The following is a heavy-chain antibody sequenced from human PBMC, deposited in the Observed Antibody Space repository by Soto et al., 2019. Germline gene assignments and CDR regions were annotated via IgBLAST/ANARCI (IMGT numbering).Heavy chain of an antibody. V-gene: IGHV4-31*03. Sequence: SETLSLTCTVSGGSISNGGYYWNWVRQHPGKGLEWIGYIHYSGSTWYNPSLESRVTISVDTSKDQFSLKLRSVTAADTAVYYCARGRGSGSYAAYYFDSWGQGPLVTVSS. CDR3: ARGRGSGSYAAYYFDS. J-gene: IGHJ4*01. CDR1: GGSISNGGYY. D-gene: IGHD3-10*01. CDR2: IHYSGST.